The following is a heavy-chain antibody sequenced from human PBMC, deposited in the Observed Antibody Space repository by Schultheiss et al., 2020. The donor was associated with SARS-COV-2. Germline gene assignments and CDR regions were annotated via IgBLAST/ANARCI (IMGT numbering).Heavy chain of an antibody. Sequence: SETLSLTCAVSGYSISSGYYWGWIRQPPGKGLEWIGSIYHSGSTNYNPSLKSRVTISVDTSKNQFSLKLSSVTAADTAVYYCARRVRSDAFDIWGQGTMVTVSS. CDR3: ARRVRSDAFDI. CDR1: GYSISSGYY. J-gene: IGHJ3*02. V-gene: IGHV4-38-2*01. CDR2: IYHSGST.